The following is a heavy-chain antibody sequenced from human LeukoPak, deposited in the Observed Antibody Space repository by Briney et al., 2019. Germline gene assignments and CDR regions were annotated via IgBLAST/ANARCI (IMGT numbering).Heavy chain of an antibody. Sequence: PSQTLSLTCTVSGGSISSGSYYWSWIRQPAGKGLEWIGRIYTSGSTYYNPSLKGRVTISVDTSKNQFSLKLSSVTAADTAVYYCARARYDSSGYYWAWYFDLWGRGTLVTVSS. J-gene: IGHJ2*01. D-gene: IGHD3-22*01. V-gene: IGHV4-61*02. CDR3: ARARYDSSGYYWAWYFDL. CDR2: IYTSGST. CDR1: GGSISSGSYY.